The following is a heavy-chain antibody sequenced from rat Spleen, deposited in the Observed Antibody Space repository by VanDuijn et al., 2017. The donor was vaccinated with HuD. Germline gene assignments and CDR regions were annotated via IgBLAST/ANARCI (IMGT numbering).Heavy chain of an antibody. V-gene: IGHV2-34*01. J-gene: IGHJ3*01. Sequence: QVQLKESGPGLVQPSETLSLTCTVSGFSLTSYSVSWVRQVSGKGPEWMRRMWYDGDTAFNSVLKSRLSIRRDTSKNQVFLKMNSLQTDDTGTYYCARDGEAVAASNWFAYWGQGTLVTVSS. CDR1: GFSLTSYS. CDR2: MWYDGDT. D-gene: IGHD1-2*01. CDR3: ARDGEAVAASNWFAY.